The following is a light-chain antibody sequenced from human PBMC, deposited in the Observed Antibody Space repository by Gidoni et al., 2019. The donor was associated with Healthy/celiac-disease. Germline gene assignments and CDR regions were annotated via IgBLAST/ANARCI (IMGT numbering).Light chain of an antibody. CDR3: QQYDNLPPYT. J-gene: IGKJ2*01. CDR1: QDISNY. CDR2: DAS. V-gene: IGKV1-33*01. Sequence: DIQMTQSPSSLSASVGDRVTITCQASQDISNYLNWYQQKPGKAPKLLIYDASNLETGVPSRFSGSGSCTDFTFTIRSLQPEDIATYYCQQYDNLPPYTFGQGTKLEIK.